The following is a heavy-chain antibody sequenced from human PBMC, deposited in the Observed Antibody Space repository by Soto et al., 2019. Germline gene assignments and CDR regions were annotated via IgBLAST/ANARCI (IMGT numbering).Heavy chain of an antibody. Sequence: QVQLVQSGAEVKKPGSSVKVSCKASGGTFSSYAISWVRQAPGQGLEWMGGIIPIFGTANYAQKCQCRVTSSGDVSTGTVHMELRGLRSEDTCVYCRPGRQTGPSGSCGREAGGQGPTVAFS. V-gene: IGHV1-69*12. CDR2: IIPIFGTA. J-gene: IGHJ6*02. CDR1: GGTFSSYA. CDR3: PGRQTGPSGSCGREA. D-gene: IGHD1-26*01.